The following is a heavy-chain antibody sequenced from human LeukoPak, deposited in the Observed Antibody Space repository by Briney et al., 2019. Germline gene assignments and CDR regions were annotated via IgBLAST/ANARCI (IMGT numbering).Heavy chain of an antibody. D-gene: IGHD2-21*02. CDR2: ISRSGATI. J-gene: IGHJ4*01. CDR1: GFTFSSYG. Sequence: GGSLRLSCAASGFTFSSYGMNWVRQAPGKGPEWISYISRSGATIYYADSVKGRFTISRDNAKNSLYLQMSSLGAEDTAIYYCSRDRGGGDIYFDYWGQEPWSPSPQ. CDR3: SRDRGGGDIYFDY. V-gene: IGHV3-48*03.